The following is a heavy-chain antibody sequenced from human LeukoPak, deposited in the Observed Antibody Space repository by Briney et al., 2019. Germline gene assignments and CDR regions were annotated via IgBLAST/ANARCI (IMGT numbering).Heavy chain of an antibody. CDR3: AKDRSGSPMVGP. CDR1: GFTFDDYA. V-gene: IGHV3-9*01. CDR2: ISWNSGSI. Sequence: SGGSLRLSCAASGFTFDDYAMHWVRQAPGKGLEWVSGISWNSGSIGYADSVKGRFTISRDNAKNSLYLQMNSLRAEDTALYYCAKDRSGSPMVGPWGQGTLVTVSS. D-gene: IGHD3-10*01. J-gene: IGHJ5*02.